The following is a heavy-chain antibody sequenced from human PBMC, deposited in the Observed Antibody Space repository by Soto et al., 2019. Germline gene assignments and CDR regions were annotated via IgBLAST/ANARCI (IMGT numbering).Heavy chain of an antibody. CDR1: GFTFPNCG. Sequence: QVQLVESGGGVVQPGRSLRLSGAASGFTFPNCGMPWVRQAPGKGLEWVAFISYDGTYKYYADSVRGRFTISRDTFKNKLFLQVNSLRPEDTAVYYCAKAANHGLAYSYGHYFENWGQGTLVTVSS. V-gene: IGHV3-30*18. CDR2: ISYDGTYK. CDR3: AKAANHGLAYSYGHYFEN. D-gene: IGHD5-18*01. J-gene: IGHJ4*02.